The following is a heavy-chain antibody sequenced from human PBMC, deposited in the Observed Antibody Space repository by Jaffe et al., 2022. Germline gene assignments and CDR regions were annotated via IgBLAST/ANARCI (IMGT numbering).Heavy chain of an antibody. V-gene: IGHV4-4*02. J-gene: IGHJ6*03. CDR1: GGSISSSNW. Sequence: QVQLQESGPGLVKPSGTLSLTCAVSGGSISSSNWWSWVRQPPGKGLEWIGEIYHSGSTNYNPSLKSRVTISVDKSKNQFSLKLSSVTAADTAVYYCARKVDDYGADPGLDYYYMDVWGKGTTVTVSS. CDR2: IYHSGST. D-gene: IGHD4-17*01. CDR3: ARKVDDYGADPGLDYYYMDV.